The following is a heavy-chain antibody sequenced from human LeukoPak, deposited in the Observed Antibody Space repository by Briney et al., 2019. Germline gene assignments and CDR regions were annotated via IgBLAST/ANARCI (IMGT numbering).Heavy chain of an antibody. CDR3: ARDLSPKGHYYMDV. J-gene: IGHJ6*03. Sequence: PSETLSLTCAVSGYSISSGYYWGWIRQPPGKGLEWIGSIYHSGSTYYNPSLKSRVTISVDTSKNQFSLELSSVTAADTAVYYCARDLSPKGHYYMDVWGKGTTVTVSS. CDR1: GYSISSGYY. CDR2: IYHSGST. V-gene: IGHV4-38-2*02.